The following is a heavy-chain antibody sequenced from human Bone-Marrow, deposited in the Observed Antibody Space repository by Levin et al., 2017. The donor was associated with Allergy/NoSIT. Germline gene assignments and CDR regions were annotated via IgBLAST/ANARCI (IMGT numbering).Heavy chain of an antibody. CDR2: ISGSGGDT. CDR3: AKDDRWLRSLFFAY. J-gene: IGHJ4*02. D-gene: IGHD5-12*01. CDR1: GFIFSSNA. Sequence: GGSLRLSCAASGFIFSSNALSWVRQAPGQGLEWVSAISGSGGDTYYADSVKGRFTISRDNSKNTVYLQMNSLRAEDTAVYYCAKDDRWLRSLFFAYWGQGSLVTVSS. V-gene: IGHV3-23*01.